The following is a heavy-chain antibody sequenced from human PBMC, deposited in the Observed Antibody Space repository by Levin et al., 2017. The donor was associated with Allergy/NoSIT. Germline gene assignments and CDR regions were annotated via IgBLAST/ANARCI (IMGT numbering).Heavy chain of an antibody. D-gene: IGHD1/OR15-1a*01. Sequence: KISCKASGGTFSSYAISWVRQAPGQGLEWMGGIIPIFGTANYAQKFQGRVTITADESTSTAYMELSSLRSEDTAVYYCARAAYPTLPKQPYWYFDLWGRGTLVTVSS. J-gene: IGHJ2*01. CDR1: GGTFSSYA. CDR2: IIPIFGTA. CDR3: ARAAYPTLPKQPYWYFDL. V-gene: IGHV1-69*01.